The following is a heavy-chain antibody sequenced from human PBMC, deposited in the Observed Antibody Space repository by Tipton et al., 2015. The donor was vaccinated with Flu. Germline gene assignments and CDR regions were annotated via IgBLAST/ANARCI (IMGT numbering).Heavy chain of an antibody. CDR2: ISRGGSA. J-gene: IGHJ5*02. Sequence: TLSLTCLVSGDSIRSDYYWGWIRQPPGKGLEWIGHISRGGSAYYNSSLRSRVTISLVTSKIQFSLRLTSVTAADTAVYFCARRHFSNYVSEPRNWFDLWGQGTQVTVSS. CDR3: ARRHFSNYVSEPRNWFDL. CDR1: GDSIRSDYY. D-gene: IGHD4-11*01. V-gene: IGHV4-38-2*01.